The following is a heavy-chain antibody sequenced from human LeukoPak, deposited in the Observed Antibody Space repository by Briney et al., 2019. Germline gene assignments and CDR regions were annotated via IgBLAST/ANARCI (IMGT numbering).Heavy chain of an antibody. Sequence: GGSLRLSCKTSGYTFTDHYIHWVRQAPGQGLEWMGWMNPSDNGVNYAQKFQGRVAMTRDTSISTAYVEVTRLTSDDTAVYYCTTNAAALDYWGQGTLVTVSS. V-gene: IGHV1-2*02. CDR2: MNPSDNGV. CDR1: GYTFTDHY. J-gene: IGHJ4*02. CDR3: TTNAAALDY. D-gene: IGHD6-13*01.